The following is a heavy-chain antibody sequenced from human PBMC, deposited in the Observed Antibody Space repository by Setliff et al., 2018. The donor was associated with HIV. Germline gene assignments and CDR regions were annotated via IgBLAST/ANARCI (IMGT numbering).Heavy chain of an antibody. J-gene: IGHJ4*02. CDR2: IDSDGSDT. CDR3: ARGPQYNFWGGYLGL. V-gene: IGHV3-74*01. D-gene: IGHD3-3*01. Sequence: GESLTISCVASGLTFSNYWMHWVRQAPGKGLVWVSRIDSDGSDTDYADSVRGRFTISRDNAKNTLYLQMTSLRAEYTAVYYCARGPQYNFWGGYLGLWGRGTLVTVSS. CDR1: GLTFSNYW.